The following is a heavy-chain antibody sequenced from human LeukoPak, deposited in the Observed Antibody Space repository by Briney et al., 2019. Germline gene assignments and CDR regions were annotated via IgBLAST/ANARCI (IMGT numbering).Heavy chain of an antibody. CDR1: GFTFSSYA. CDR3: AKDSSMIKGYFDY. V-gene: IGHV3-23*01. Sequence: GGSLRLSCAASGFTFSSYAMNWVRQTPGKGLKWVSGISGGGVSTYYADSVKGRFTISRDNSKNTLYLQMNSLRAEDTAVYYCAKDSSMIKGYFDYWGQGILVTVSS. D-gene: IGHD3-22*01. CDR2: ISGGGVST. J-gene: IGHJ4*02.